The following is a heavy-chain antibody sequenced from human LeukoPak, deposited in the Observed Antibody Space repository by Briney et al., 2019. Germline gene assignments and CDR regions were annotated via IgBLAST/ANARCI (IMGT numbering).Heavy chain of an antibody. CDR1: GGSFSGYY. CDR3: ARSENVLLWMDV. J-gene: IGHJ6*02. D-gene: IGHD3-10*01. V-gene: IGHV4-34*01. CDR2: INHSGST. Sequence: SETLSLTCAVYGGSFSGYYWSWIRQPPGKGLEWIGEINHSGSTNYNPSLKSRVTISVDTSKNQFSLKLSSVTAADTAVYYCARSENVLLWMDVWGQGTTVTVSS.